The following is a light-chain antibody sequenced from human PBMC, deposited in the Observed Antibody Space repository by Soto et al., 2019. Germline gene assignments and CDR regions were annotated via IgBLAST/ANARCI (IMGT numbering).Light chain of an antibody. J-gene: IGKJ2*01. CDR3: QQRSNWPPT. CDR2: DAS. CDR1: QSVSSY. Sequence: EIVLTQSPATLSLSPGERATLSCRASQSVSSYLAWYQQKPGQAPRLLIYDASNRATGIPARFSGSGSGTAFTLPISSLEPEDFAVYYCQQRSNWPPTLGQGTKLEIK. V-gene: IGKV3-11*01.